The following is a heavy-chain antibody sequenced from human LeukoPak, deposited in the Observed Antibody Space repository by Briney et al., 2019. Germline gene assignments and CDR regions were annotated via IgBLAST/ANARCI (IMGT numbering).Heavy chain of an antibody. CDR1: GFTFSSST. CDR2: INSGGTTT. V-gene: IGHV3-21*06. Sequence: PGRSLRLSCAASGFTFSSSTMNWVRQAAGKGLEWVSSINSGGTTTHYADSVKGQFTISRDNAKNSLYLQMTSLRADDTAVYYCVRGDKREGWGQGTLVTVSS. J-gene: IGHJ4*02. CDR3: VRGDKREG. D-gene: IGHD1-26*01.